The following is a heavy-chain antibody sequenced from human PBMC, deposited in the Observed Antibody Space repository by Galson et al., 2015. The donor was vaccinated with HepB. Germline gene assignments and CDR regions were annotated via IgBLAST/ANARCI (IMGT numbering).Heavy chain of an antibody. Sequence: SLRLSCAASGFTFSSYAMNWVRQAPGKGLEWVAVISYDGSNKYYADSVKSRFTVSRDNSKNTLYLQMSSLRTTDMALYYCVRGEWLTYFDYWGQGTLVTVSS. CDR2: ISYDGSNK. CDR3: VRGEWLTYFDY. D-gene: IGHD6-19*01. CDR1: GFTFSSYA. V-gene: IGHV3-30*14. J-gene: IGHJ4*02.